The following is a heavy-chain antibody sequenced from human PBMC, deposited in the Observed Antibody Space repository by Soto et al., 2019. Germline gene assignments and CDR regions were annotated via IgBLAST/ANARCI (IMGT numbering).Heavy chain of an antibody. Sequence: GGSLRLSCAASGFTFSSYAMSWVRQAPGKGLEWVSAISGSGGSTYYADSVKGRFTISRDNSKNTLYLQMNSLRAEDTAVYYCAKGRRGGSSMSSSSPYYFDYWGQGTLVTVSS. CDR2: ISGSGGST. D-gene: IGHD6-6*01. V-gene: IGHV3-23*01. CDR1: GFTFSSYA. CDR3: AKGRRGGSSMSSSSPYYFDY. J-gene: IGHJ4*02.